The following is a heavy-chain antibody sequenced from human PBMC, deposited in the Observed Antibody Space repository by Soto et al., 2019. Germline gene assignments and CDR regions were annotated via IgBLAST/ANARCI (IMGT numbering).Heavy chain of an antibody. CDR3: ARDYSAVMGGAFDI. V-gene: IGHV1-69*13. Sequence: SVKVSCKASGGTFSSYAISWVRQAPGQGLEWMGGIIPIFGTANYAQKFQGRVTITADESTSTAYMELSSLRSEDTAVYYCARDYSAVMGGAFDIWGQGTMVTVSS. CDR1: GGTFSSYA. CDR2: IIPIFGTA. D-gene: IGHD2-15*01. J-gene: IGHJ3*02.